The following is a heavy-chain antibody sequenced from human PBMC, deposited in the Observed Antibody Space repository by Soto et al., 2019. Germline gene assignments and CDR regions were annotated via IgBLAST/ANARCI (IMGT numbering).Heavy chain of an antibody. CDR2: IYTSGST. CDR3: ASSVAGTDWFDP. Sequence: SETLSLTCTVSGGSISSYYWRWIRQPAGKGLEWIGRIYTSGSTNYNPSLKSQVTTSVDTSKNQFSLKMSSVTAADTAVYYCASSVAGTDWFDPWGQGTMVTVS. CDR1: GGSISSYY. V-gene: IGHV4-4*07. J-gene: IGHJ5*02. D-gene: IGHD6-19*01.